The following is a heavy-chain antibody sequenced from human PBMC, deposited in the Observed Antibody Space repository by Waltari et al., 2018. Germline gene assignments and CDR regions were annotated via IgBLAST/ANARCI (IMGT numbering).Heavy chain of an antibody. V-gene: IGHV4-34*01. J-gene: IGHJ4*02. D-gene: IGHD2-21*01. CDR1: GESFSGYY. CDR2: INDDGDT. CDR3: MRAPAYKGYFDY. Sequence: QVQLQRWGTRLLKPSETPSLTCAVYGESFSGYYWGWIRQPPGKGLEWIGDINDDGDTNYNPSLESRLTISVDTSKNQFSLKLNAVTAADTAMYYCMRAPAYKGYFDYWGQGILVTVSS.